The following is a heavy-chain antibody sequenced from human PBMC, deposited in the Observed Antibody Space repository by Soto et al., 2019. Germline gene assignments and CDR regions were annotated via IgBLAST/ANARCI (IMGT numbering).Heavy chain of an antibody. CDR3: TVELWYYDSSGYHY. CDR1: GFTFSNAW. J-gene: IGHJ4*02. V-gene: IGHV3-15*01. D-gene: IGHD3-22*01. Sequence: RLSCAASGFTFSNAWMSWVRQAPGKGLEWVGRIKSKTDGGTTDYAAPVKGRFTISRDDSKNTLYLQMNSLKTEDTAVYYCTVELWYYDSSGYHYWGQGTLVTVS. CDR2: IKSKTDGGTT.